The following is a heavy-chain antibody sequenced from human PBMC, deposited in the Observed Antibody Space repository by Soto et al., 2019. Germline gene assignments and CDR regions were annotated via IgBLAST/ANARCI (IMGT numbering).Heavy chain of an antibody. Sequence: ASVKVSCKASGYTFTSYGIRWLRQAPGQGLEWMGGISAYSGNTTYAQKLQGRVAMIPATSTSTAYLELRSLRSGDTAVYYCARDGPPQHCGGSYYYYYGMAVWGQGTTVTVSS. CDR1: GYTFTSYG. J-gene: IGHJ6*02. CDR2: ISAYSGNT. CDR3: ARDGPPQHCGGSYYYYYGMAV. D-gene: IGHD2-15*01. V-gene: IGHV1-18*04.